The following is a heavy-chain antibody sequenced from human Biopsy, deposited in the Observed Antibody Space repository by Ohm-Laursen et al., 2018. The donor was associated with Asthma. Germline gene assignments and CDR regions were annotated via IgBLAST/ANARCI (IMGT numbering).Heavy chain of an antibody. J-gene: IGHJ4*02. CDR3: ARDVDLRSVY. D-gene: IGHD2-15*01. V-gene: IGHV3-7*05. Sequence: GSLRLSCTASGFMFRSFGMHWVRQAPGKGLEWVANIKEDGSEKNYVDSVKGRSTISRDNGKNSLYLQMNSLRAEDTAVYYCARDVDLRSVYWGQGTLVTVSS. CDR1: GFMFRSFG. CDR2: IKEDGSEK.